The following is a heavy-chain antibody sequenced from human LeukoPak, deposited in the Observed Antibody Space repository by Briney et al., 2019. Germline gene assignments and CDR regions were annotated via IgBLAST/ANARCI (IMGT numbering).Heavy chain of an antibody. Sequence: GGSLRLSCAASGFTFSRHGIHWVRQAPGKGLEWVAVISYDGSNKYYADSVKGRFTISRDNSKNTLYLQMNSLRAEDTAVYYCAKCGWRAGRGGYFDYWGQGTLVTVSS. CDR1: GFTFSRHG. V-gene: IGHV3-30*18. D-gene: IGHD3-10*01. J-gene: IGHJ4*02. CDR2: ISYDGSNK. CDR3: AKCGWRAGRGGYFDY.